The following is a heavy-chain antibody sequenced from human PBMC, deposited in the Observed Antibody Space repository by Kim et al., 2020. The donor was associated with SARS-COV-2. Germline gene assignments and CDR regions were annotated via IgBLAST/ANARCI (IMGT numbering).Heavy chain of an antibody. CDR1: AFTFSNYW. D-gene: IGHD3-10*01. Sequence: GGSLRLSCAASAFTFSNYWMHWVRQVPGKGLVWVSRINSDGTSTSYADSVKGRFTISRDNTKNTMFLQMNRLRAEDTAVYYCALFYGSGNYRNSYYFDSWGQGTLVTVS. CDR3: ALFYGSGNYRNSYYFDS. CDR2: INSDGTST. V-gene: IGHV3-74*01. J-gene: IGHJ4*02.